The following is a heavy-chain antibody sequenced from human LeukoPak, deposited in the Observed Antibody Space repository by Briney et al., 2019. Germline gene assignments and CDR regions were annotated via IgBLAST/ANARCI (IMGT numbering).Heavy chain of an antibody. D-gene: IGHD3-22*01. CDR1: GFTFSSYA. CDR3: AKDLYYDSSGDGMDV. V-gene: IGHV3-23*01. CDR2: ISGSGGST. J-gene: IGHJ6*02. Sequence: PGGSLRLSCAASGFTFSSYAMSWVRQAPGKGLEWVSAISGSGGSTYFADSVKGRFTISRDNSKNTLYLQMNSLRAEDTAVYYCAKDLYYDSSGDGMDVWGQGTTVTVSS.